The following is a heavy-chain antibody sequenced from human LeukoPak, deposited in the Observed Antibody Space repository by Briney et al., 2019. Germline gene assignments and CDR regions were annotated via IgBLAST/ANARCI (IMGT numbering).Heavy chain of an antibody. D-gene: IGHD2-15*01. CDR2: IAAYNGAT. CDR3: ARADRNSENF. Sequence: ASVKVSCKASGYPFTSYGLTWVRPTPGQGLQWMGWIAAYNGATNYAQIFQGRISMTTDTSTNTDYMELRSLTSDDTAVYYCARADRNSENFWGQGTLVTVSS. V-gene: IGHV1-18*01. J-gene: IGHJ4*02. CDR1: GYPFTSYG.